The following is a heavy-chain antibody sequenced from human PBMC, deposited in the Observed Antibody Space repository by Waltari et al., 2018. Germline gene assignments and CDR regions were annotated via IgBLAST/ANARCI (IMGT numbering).Heavy chain of an antibody. V-gene: IGHV4-39*07. CDR1: GGSLSSPAYY. CDR3: ASHLWYRDLSRVAFDF. D-gene: IGHD3-10*01. J-gene: IGHJ4*02. Sequence: QLQLQESGPALVRPSETLSLSCTVSGGSLSSPAYYWSWVRQFPGKGLEWIGTIDYSGATADYPSLKSRVTISIDTSKNKLSLELTSVTAADTAIYYCASHLWYRDLSRVAFDFWGQGTLVAVSS. CDR2: IDYSGAT.